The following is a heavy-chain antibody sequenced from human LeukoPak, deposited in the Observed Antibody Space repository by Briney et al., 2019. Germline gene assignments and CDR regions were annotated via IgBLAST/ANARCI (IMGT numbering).Heavy chain of an antibody. CDR2: ISGSGGST. CDR1: GFTFSSYA. D-gene: IGHD3-22*01. J-gene: IGHJ5*02. CDR3: AKDRRLDITMIVVVITSRLTYNWFDP. Sequence: PGGSLRLSCAASGFTFSSYAMNWVRQAPGKGLEWVSGISGSGGSTYYADSVKGRFTISRDNSKNTLYLQMNSLRAEDTAVYYCAKDRRLDITMIVVVITSRLTYNWFDPWGQGTLVTVSS. V-gene: IGHV3-23*01.